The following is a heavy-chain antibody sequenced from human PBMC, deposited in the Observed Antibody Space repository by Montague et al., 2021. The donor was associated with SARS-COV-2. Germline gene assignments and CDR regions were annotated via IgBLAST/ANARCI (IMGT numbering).Heavy chain of an antibody. CDR3: AGREDYYGSGSYPN. J-gene: IGHJ4*02. CDR2: IYYSGST. V-gene: IGHV4-39*01. Sequence: SETLSLTCTVSGGSIRSSSYYWGWIRQPPGKGLEWIGSIYYSGSTYYNPSRKIRVTISVDKTKNQFSLKLSSVTAADTAVYYCAGREDYYGSGSYPNWGQGTLVTVSS. CDR1: GGSIRSSSYY. D-gene: IGHD3-10*01.